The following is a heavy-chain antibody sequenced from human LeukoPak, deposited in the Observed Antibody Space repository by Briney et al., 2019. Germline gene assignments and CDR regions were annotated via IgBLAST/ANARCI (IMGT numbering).Heavy chain of an antibody. J-gene: IGHJ4*02. CDR3: ARVNYYDSSGLDY. CDR1: GFTFSSYN. V-gene: IGHV4-59*12. CDR2: IYYSGST. D-gene: IGHD3-22*01. Sequence: GSLRLSCAASGFTFSSYNMNWVRQAPGQGLEWIGNIYYSGSTYYNPSLKSRVTISVDTSKSQFSLKVNSVTAADTAVYYCARVNYYDSSGLDYWGQGTLVTVS.